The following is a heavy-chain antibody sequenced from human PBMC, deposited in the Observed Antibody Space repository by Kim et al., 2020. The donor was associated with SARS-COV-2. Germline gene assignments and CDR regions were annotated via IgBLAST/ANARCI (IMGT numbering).Heavy chain of an antibody. CDR2: IIPIFGTA. D-gene: IGHD2-15*01. CDR3: ARDWGYCSGGGCWGNNWFDT. Sequence: SVKVSCKASGGTFSSYAISWVRQAPGQGLEWMGGIIPIFGTANYAQKFQGRVTITADESTSTAYMELSSLRSEDTAVYYCARDWGYCSGGGCWGNNWFDTWGRGTLVTVSS. CDR1: GGTFSSYA. V-gene: IGHV1-69*13. J-gene: IGHJ5*02.